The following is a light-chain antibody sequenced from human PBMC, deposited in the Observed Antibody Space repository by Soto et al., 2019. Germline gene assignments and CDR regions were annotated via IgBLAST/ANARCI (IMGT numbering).Light chain of an antibody. CDR1: QSISSS. Sequence: EIVMTQSPANLSVSPGERATLSCRASQSISSSLAWYQQKPGQAPRLLIYGASTRATGIPARFSGSGSGTEFTLTISSLQSEDFAVYYCQQYNNGPTYTFGQGTKLEIK. CDR3: QQYNNGPTYT. V-gene: IGKV3-15*01. CDR2: GAS. J-gene: IGKJ2*01.